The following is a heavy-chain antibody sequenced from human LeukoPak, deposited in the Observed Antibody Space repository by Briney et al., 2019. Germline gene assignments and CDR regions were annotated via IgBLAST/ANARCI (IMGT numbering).Heavy chain of an antibody. Sequence: GGSLRLSCAASGFTFSSYAMHWVRQAPGKGLEYVSAISSNGGRTYYANSVKGRFTISRDNSKNTLYLQMGSLRAEDMAVYYCARGNYMALYDYWGQGTLVTVSS. CDR2: ISSNGGRT. CDR3: ARGNYMALYDY. V-gene: IGHV3-64*01. D-gene: IGHD1-7*01. CDR1: GFTFSSYA. J-gene: IGHJ4*02.